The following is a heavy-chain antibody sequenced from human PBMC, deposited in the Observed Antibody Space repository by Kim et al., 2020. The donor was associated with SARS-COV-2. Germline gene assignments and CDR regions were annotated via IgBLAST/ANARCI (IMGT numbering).Heavy chain of an antibody. CDR3: TSDLGDYCAGDCYSRV. Sequence: GGSLRLSCAASGFTFSNAWMNWVRQAPGKGLEWVGRIKSKTNGGTNGYGEPVKGRFTISRDDSKNTLYLQMNSLKTEDTAVYYCTSDLGDYCAGDCYSRVWGQGTTVTVSS. D-gene: IGHD2-21*02. CDR1: GFTFSNAW. CDR2: IKSKTNGGTN. J-gene: IGHJ6*02. V-gene: IGHV3-15*01.